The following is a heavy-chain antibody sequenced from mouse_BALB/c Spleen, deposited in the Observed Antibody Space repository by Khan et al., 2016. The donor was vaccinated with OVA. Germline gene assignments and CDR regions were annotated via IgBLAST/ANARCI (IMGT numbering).Heavy chain of an antibody. V-gene: IGHV1-18*01. CDR3: ARGAGRY. CDR2: INPKNGVT. CDR1: GYTFTEYT. J-gene: IGHJ4*01. D-gene: IGHD3-3*01. Sequence: EVQLKESGPELVKPGASVKISCKTSGYTFTEYTLHWVKQSHGKSLEWIGVINPKNGVTSYNQKFKGKATLTVDKSSSTAYMEFRSLTSEDSAVYCCARGAGRYWGQGTSVTVSS.